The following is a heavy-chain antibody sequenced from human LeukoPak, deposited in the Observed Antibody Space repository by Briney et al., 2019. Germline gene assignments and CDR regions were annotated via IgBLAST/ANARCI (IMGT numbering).Heavy chain of an antibody. CDR1: GFTFSSYW. Sequence: GGSLRLSCAASGFTFSSYWMSWVRQAPGKGLEWVANIKQDGSEKYYVDSVKGRFTISRDNAKNSLYLQMNSLRAEDTALYYCARVQGEVVVEYFDYWGQGTLVTVSS. J-gene: IGHJ4*02. CDR2: IKQDGSEK. V-gene: IGHV3-7*03. CDR3: ARVQGEVVVEYFDY. D-gene: IGHD2-15*01.